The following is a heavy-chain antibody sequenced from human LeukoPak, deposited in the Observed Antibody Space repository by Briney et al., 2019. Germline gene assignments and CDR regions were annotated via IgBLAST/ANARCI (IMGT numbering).Heavy chain of an antibody. Sequence: PGGSLRLSCAGSGFTLRSYGMTWVRQAPGKGLEWVANINEDGSEKYYVGSVEGRFTISRDNARNSVFLQMNSLRGDDTAMYYCASSSYSSSSYWGQGTLVTVSS. J-gene: IGHJ4*02. CDR1: GFTLRSYG. CDR2: INEDGSEK. D-gene: IGHD6-6*01. CDR3: ASSSYSSSSY. V-gene: IGHV3-7*01.